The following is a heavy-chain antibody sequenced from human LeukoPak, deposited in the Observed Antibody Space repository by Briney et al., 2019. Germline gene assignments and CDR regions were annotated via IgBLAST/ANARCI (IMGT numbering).Heavy chain of an antibody. J-gene: IGHJ4*02. D-gene: IGHD6-13*01. Sequence: ASVKVSCKASGYTFTGYYMHWVRQAPGQGLEWMGWINPDTGGANYVQKFQGRVTMTRDTSISTAYMELSSLESDDTAVYYCAAYSSSGYHNFDYWGQGALVTVSS. CDR1: GYTFTGYY. V-gene: IGHV1-2*02. CDR3: AAYSSSGYHNFDY. CDR2: INPDTGGA.